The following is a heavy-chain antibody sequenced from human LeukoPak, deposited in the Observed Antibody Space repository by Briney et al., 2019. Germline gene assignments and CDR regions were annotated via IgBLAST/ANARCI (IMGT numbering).Heavy chain of an antibody. J-gene: IGHJ4*02. CDR1: GGSISSYY. CDR3: ARDIGDGHSRPYFDY. Sequence: PSETLSLTCTVSGGSISSYYWSWIRQPPGKGLEWIGYIYYSGSTNYNPSLKSRVTISVDTSKNQFSLKLSSVTAADTAVYYCARDIGDGHSRPYFDYWGQGTLVTVSS. CDR2: IYYSGST. D-gene: IGHD5-24*01. V-gene: IGHV4-59*01.